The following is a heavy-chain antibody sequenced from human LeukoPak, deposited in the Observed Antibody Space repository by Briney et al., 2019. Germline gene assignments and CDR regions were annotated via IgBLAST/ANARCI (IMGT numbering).Heavy chain of an antibody. CDR2: ISDDGNDK. Sequence: PGGSLRLSCAASGFTFSSSAMHWVRQASDKGLEWVAVISDDGNDKYYTDSVKGRFTISRDNSRNTLYLQMNSLGGEDTAVYYCATVDDLDAFGVWGQGTMVTVSS. D-gene: IGHD2-2*03. J-gene: IGHJ3*01. CDR3: ATVDDLDAFGV. CDR1: GFTFSSSA. V-gene: IGHV3-30*04.